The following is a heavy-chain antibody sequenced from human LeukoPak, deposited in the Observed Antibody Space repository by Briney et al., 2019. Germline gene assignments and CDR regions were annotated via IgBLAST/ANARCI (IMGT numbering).Heavy chain of an antibody. CDR3: ARVPDFWSGYYVDH. J-gene: IGHJ4*02. CDR1: GFNLSNYS. D-gene: IGHD3-3*01. V-gene: IGHV3-21*01. CDR2: ISRGSIHI. Sequence: GGSLRLSCVVSGFNLSNYSMNWVRQAPGKGLEWVSSISRGSIHIYYGDSVKGRFTISRDNAKSSLYLQMNSLRAEDTAVYYCARVPDFWSGYYVDHWGQGTLVTVSS.